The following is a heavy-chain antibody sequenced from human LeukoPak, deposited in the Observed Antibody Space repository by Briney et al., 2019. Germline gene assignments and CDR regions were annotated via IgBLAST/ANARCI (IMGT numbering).Heavy chain of an antibody. CDR1: GFTFSSYG. J-gene: IGHJ5*02. Sequence: PGRSLRLSCAASGFTFSSYGMHWVRQAPGKGLEWVAVIWYDGSNKYYADSVKGRFTISKDNPKNTLYLQMNSLRAEDTAVYYCAREGIVVVPAAISPYRWFDPWGQGTLVTVSS. CDR2: IWYDGSNK. CDR3: AREGIVVVPAAISPYRWFDP. D-gene: IGHD2-2*01. V-gene: IGHV3-33*01.